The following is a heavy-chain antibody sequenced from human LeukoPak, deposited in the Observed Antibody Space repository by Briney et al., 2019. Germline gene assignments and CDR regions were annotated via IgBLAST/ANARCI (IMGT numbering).Heavy chain of an antibody. J-gene: IGHJ5*01. CDR3: AKEPREYCSSTSCPNWFDS. CDR2: ISAIGGTT. CDR1: GFTFNNYA. V-gene: IGHV3-23*01. Sequence: GGSLRLSCAASGFTFNNYAMSWVRQAPGKGLEWVSAISAIGGTTYYADSLKGRFTISRDNSENTLFLQMNSLRAEDTAVYYCAKEPREYCSSTSCPNWFDSWGQGTLVTVSS. D-gene: IGHD2-2*01.